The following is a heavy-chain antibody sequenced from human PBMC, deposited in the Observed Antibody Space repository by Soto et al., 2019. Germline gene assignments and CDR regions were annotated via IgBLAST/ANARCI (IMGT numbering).Heavy chain of an antibody. CDR1: GGTFSSYV. J-gene: IGHJ4*02. CDR3: GGGGGRSQPEYYFDY. CDR2: IIPIFGTA. V-gene: IGHV1-69*01. Sequence: QVQLVQSGAEVKKPGSSVKVSCKASGGTFSSYVISWVRQAPGQGLEWMGGIIPIFGTANYAQKFQGRVTLPGAEPTGKPSRGVGSLESGDTAVYYGGGGGGRSQPEYYFDYWGQGTLVTVSS. D-gene: IGHD2-15*01.